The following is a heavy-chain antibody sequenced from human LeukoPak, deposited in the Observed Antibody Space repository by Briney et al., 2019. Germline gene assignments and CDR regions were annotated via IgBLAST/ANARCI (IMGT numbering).Heavy chain of an antibody. CDR2: INPSGGST. CDR1: GYTFTSYY. V-gene: IGHV1-46*01. Sequence: ASVKVSCKASGYTFTSYYMHWVRQAPGQGLEWMGIINPSGGSTSYAQKFQGRVTMTRDTSTSTDYMELSSLRSEDTAVYYCASLFSSGPLGGPWGQGTLVTVSS. CDR3: ASLFSSGPLGGP. J-gene: IGHJ5*02. D-gene: IGHD3-22*01.